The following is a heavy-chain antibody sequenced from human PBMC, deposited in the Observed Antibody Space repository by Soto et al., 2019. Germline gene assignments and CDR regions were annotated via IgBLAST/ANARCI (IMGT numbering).Heavy chain of an antibody. CDR3: ARGYNWNYGISGYYYMDV. Sequence: SETLSLTCAVYGGSFSGYYWSWIRQPPGKGLEWIGEINHSGSTNYNPSLKSRVTISVDTSKNQFSLKLSSVTAADTTVYYCARGYNWNYGISGYYYMDVWGKGTTVTVSS. J-gene: IGHJ6*03. V-gene: IGHV4-34*01. D-gene: IGHD1-7*01. CDR1: GGSFSGYY. CDR2: INHSGST.